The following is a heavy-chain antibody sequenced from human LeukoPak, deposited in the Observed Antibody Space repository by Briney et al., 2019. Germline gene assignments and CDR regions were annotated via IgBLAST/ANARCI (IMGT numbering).Heavy chain of an antibody. J-gene: IGHJ6*03. CDR2: INPNSGGT. Sequence: ASVKVSCKASGYTFTGYYMHWVRQAPGQGLEWMGWINPNSGGTNYAQKLQGRVTMTTDTSTSTAYMELRSLRSDDTAVYYCARGFWGGEGYYYYYMDVWGKGTTVTISS. D-gene: IGHD3-16*01. CDR3: ARGFWGGEGYYYYYMDV. CDR1: GYTFTGYY. V-gene: IGHV1-2*02.